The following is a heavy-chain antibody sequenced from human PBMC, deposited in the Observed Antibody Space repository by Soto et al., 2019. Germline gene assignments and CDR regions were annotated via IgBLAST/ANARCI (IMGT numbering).Heavy chain of an antibody. CDR1: GDSVSSNSAA. CDR3: TRGLRDGPGSSPFDF. V-gene: IGHV6-1*01. CDR2: TYYRSKWYN. Sequence: SQTLSLTCAISGDSVSSNSAAWNWIRQSPSRGLEWLGRTYYRSKWYNDYAVSVKSRITINPDTSKNQFSLQLNSLTPEDTAVYYCTRGLRDGPGSSPFDFWGQGTLVTVSS. D-gene: IGHD3-10*01. J-gene: IGHJ4*02.